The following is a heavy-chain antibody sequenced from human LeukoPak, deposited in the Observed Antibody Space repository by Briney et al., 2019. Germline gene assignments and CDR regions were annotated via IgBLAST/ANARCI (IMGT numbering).Heavy chain of an antibody. J-gene: IGHJ5*02. D-gene: IGHD3-22*01. CDR2: ISYDGSNK. CDR3: AREAHYYDSSGYYH. V-gene: IGHV3-30*03. Sequence: GGSLRLSCAASGFTFSIYGIHWVRQAPGKGLESVAVISYDGSNKYYADSVKGRFTISRDNSKNTLYLQMNSLRAEDTAVYYCAREAHYYDSSGYYHWGQGTLVTVSS. CDR1: GFTFSIYG.